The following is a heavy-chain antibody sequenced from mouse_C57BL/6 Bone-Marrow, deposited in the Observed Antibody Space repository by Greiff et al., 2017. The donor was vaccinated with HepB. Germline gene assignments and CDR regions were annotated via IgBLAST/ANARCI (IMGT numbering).Heavy chain of an antibody. D-gene: IGHD1-1*01. J-gene: IGHJ1*03. CDR3: ARHDYGGYFDV. CDR2: ISSGGSYT. CDR1: GFTFSSYG. Sequence: EMNVVESGGDLVKPGGSLKLSCAASGFTFSSYGMSWVRQTPDKRLEWVATISSGGSYTYYPDSVKGRFTISRDNAKNTLYLQMSSLKSEDTAMYYCARHDYGGYFDVWGTGTTVTVSS. V-gene: IGHV5-6*01.